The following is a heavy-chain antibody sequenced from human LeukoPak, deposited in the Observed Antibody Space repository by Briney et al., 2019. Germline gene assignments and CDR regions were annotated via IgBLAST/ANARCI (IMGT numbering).Heavy chain of an antibody. CDR3: AKDIAAAGTGWYFDL. J-gene: IGHJ2*01. Sequence: GGSLRLSCAASGFTVSSNYMSWVRQAPGKGLEWVSAISGSGGSTYYADSVKGRFTISRDNSKNTLYLQMNSLRAEDTALYYCAKDIAAAGTGWYFDLWGRGTLVTVSS. CDR1: GFTVSSNY. CDR2: ISGSGGST. D-gene: IGHD6-13*01. V-gene: IGHV3-23*01.